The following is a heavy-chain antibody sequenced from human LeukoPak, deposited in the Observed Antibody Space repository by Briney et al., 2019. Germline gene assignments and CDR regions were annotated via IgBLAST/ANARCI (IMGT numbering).Heavy chain of an antibody. D-gene: IGHD2-2*01. Sequence: GGSLRLSCAASGFTFSSYWMSWVRQAPGKGLEWVANIKQDGSEKYYVDSVKGRFTISRDNTKNSLYLQMNSLRAEDTAVYYCARELGYCSSTSCSDAFDIWGQGTMVTVSS. CDR2: IKQDGSEK. V-gene: IGHV3-7*01. CDR3: ARELGYCSSTSCSDAFDI. J-gene: IGHJ3*02. CDR1: GFTFSSYW.